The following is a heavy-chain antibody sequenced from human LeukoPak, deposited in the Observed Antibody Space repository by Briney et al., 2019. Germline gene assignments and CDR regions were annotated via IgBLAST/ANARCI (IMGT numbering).Heavy chain of an antibody. D-gene: IGHD3-10*01. CDR3: ASQYGSGSHYGEDLN. CDR1: SGSISTSNYY. CDR2: IFYSGST. Sequence: SETLSLTCTVSSGSISTSNYYWGWVRQPPGKALEWIGNIFYSGSTYYSPSLKSRVTISVDTSKNQFSLKLSSVTAADTAVYYCASQYGSGSHYGEDLNWGQGTLVTVSS. J-gene: IGHJ4*02. V-gene: IGHV4-39*07.